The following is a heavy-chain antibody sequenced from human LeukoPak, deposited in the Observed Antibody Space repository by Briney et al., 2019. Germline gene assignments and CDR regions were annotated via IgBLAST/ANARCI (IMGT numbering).Heavy chain of an antibody. D-gene: IGHD3-3*02. V-gene: IGHV3-21*01. Sequence: PGGSLRLCCAASGFTFNSYIMYWVRQAPGEGVEWVSSISRSSSYIYYTASVKGRLTISRDNGKRSLYLQMTSLRAEDTAVYYCARAIGLADVDFDYWGQGIPVTVSS. J-gene: IGHJ4*02. CDR2: ISRSSSYI. CDR1: GFTFNSYI. CDR3: ARAIGLADVDFDY.